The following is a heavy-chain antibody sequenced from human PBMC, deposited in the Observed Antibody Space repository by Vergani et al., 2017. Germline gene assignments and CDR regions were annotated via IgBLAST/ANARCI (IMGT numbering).Heavy chain of an antibody. V-gene: IGHV3-23*01. CDR1: GFTFSSYA. CDR2: ISGSVGIT. D-gene: IGHD2-15*01. Sequence: EVQLLESGGGLVQLGGSLRPSCAASGFTFSSYAMSWVRKAPGKGLDWGSAISGSVGITYYADSVKGRFTISSDNSKNTLYLQMNSLRAEDTAVYYCAKAHAGYCSGGSCYSDWYFDLWSRGTLVTVSS. CDR3: AKAHAGYCSGGSCYSDWYFDL. J-gene: IGHJ2*01.